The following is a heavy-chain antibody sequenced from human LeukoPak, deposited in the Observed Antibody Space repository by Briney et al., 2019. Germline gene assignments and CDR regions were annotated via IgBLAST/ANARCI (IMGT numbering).Heavy chain of an antibody. CDR3: AKSRRRDGYNWAFDI. Sequence: GGSLRLSCSASGFTFHDYAMQWVRQAPGKGLEWVSGITWNSGSIDYADSVKGRFTISRDNSKNTLYLQMNSLRAEDTAVYYCAKSRRRDGYNWAFDIWGQGTMVTVSS. J-gene: IGHJ3*02. D-gene: IGHD5-24*01. CDR2: ITWNSGSI. V-gene: IGHV3-9*01. CDR1: GFTFHDYA.